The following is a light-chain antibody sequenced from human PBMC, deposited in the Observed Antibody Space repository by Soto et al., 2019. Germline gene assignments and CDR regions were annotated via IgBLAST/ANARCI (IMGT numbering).Light chain of an antibody. V-gene: IGLV1-51*01. CDR1: SSNIGNNY. J-gene: IGLJ2*01. CDR3: GTWDSSLSAVV. CDR2: DDN. Sequence: QSVLTQPPSVSAAPGQEVTVSCSGSSSNIGNNYVSWYQHLPGTAPKLLIYDDNNRPSGIPDRFSGSKSETSATLGITGRQTGDEADYYCGTWDSSLSAVVFGGGTKLTVL.